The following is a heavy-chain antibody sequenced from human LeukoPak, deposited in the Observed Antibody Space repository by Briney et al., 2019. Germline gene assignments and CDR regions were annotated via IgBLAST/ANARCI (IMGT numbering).Heavy chain of an antibody. Sequence: GGSLRLSCAASGFTFSSYWMHWVRQAPGKGLVWVSRINSDGSSTSYADSVKGRFTISRDNAKNTLYLQMNSLRAEDTAVYYCARGDYDYVWGSSYYYYYYMDVWGKGTMVTISS. J-gene: IGHJ6*03. CDR2: INSDGSST. D-gene: IGHD3-16*01. CDR3: ARGDYDYVWGSSYYYYYYMDV. CDR1: GFTFSSYW. V-gene: IGHV3-74*01.